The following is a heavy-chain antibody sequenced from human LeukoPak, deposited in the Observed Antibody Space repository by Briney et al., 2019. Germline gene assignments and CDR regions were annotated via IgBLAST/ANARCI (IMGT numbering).Heavy chain of an antibody. V-gene: IGHV3-48*01. J-gene: IGHJ4*02. CDR1: GFTFSSYS. Sequence: PGGSLRLSCAASGFTFSSYSMSWVRQAPGKGLEWVSYISSSSSTIYYADSVKGRFTISRDNAKNSLYLQMNSLRAEDTAVYYCARGPPYGSGSYVDYWGQGTLVTVSS. CDR2: ISSSSSTI. CDR3: ARGPPYGSGSYVDY. D-gene: IGHD3-10*01.